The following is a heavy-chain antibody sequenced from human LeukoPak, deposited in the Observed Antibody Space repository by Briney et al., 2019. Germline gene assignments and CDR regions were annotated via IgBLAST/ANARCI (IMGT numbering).Heavy chain of an antibody. CDR3: ARFNWRKFDS. CDR2: ISSSSSGI. CDR1: GLTFSGYT. J-gene: IGHJ4*02. V-gene: IGHV3-48*02. Sequence: GGSLRLSCAASGLTFSGYTMDWVRQAPGKGLEWVSYISSSSSGIYYADSVKGRFTISRDNAKNSLYLQMNSLRDEDTAVYYCARFNWRKFDSWGQGTLVTVSS. D-gene: IGHD3-3*01.